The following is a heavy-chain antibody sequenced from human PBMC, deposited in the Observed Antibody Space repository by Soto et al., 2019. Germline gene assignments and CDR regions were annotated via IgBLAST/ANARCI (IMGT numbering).Heavy chain of an antibody. J-gene: IGHJ6*02. Sequence: GGSLRLSCAASGFTFSNSWMSWVRQAPGKGLEWVANIKEDGSEKDYVDPVKGRFTITRDNAKNSLYPQMNNLRAEDTAVYFCTRKRFGMDVWGQGTTVTVSS. V-gene: IGHV3-7*03. CDR3: TRKRFGMDV. CDR2: IKEDGSEK. CDR1: GFTFSNSW.